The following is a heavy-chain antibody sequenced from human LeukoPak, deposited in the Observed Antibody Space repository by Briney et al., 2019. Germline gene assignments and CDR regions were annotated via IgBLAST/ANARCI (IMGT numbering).Heavy chain of an antibody. J-gene: IGHJ4*02. CDR2: ISSSSSYI. V-gene: IGHV3-21*04. Sequence: GGSLRLSCAASGFTFSSYSMNWVRQAPGKGLEWVSSISSSSSYIYYADSVKGRFTISRDNSRNTVYLQMNSLRVEDTAIYYCAKEKWDCWGQGTPVTVSS. CDR1: GFTFSSYS. CDR3: AKEKWDC. D-gene: IGHD1-26*01.